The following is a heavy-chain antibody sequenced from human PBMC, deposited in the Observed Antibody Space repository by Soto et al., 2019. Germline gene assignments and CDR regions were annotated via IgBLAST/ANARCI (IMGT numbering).Heavy chain of an antibody. J-gene: IGHJ6*02. CDR1: GYSFTSYW. D-gene: IGHD3-22*01. CDR3: ARGEYYYDSSGYYYYYYGMDV. CDR2: IYPGDYDT. Sequence: PGESLKISCKGSGYSFTSYWIGWVRQMPGKGLEWMGIIYPGDYDTRYSPSFQGQVTISADKSISTAYLQWSSLKASDTAMYYCARGEYYYDSSGYYYYYYGMDVWGQGTTVTVSS. V-gene: IGHV5-51*01.